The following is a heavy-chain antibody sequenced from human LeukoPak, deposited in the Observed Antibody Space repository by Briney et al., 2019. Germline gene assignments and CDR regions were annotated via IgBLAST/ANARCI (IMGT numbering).Heavy chain of an antibody. D-gene: IGHD3-10*01. J-gene: IGHJ6*02. Sequence: GSSVKVSCKASGGTFSSYAISWVRQAPGQGLEWMGRIIPILGIANYAQKFQGRVTITADKSTSTAYMELSSLRSEDTAVYYRASPSMVRGVLYYYYGMDVWGQGTTVTVSS. CDR1: GGTFSSYA. V-gene: IGHV1-69*04. CDR3: ASPSMVRGVLYYYYGMDV. CDR2: IIPILGIA.